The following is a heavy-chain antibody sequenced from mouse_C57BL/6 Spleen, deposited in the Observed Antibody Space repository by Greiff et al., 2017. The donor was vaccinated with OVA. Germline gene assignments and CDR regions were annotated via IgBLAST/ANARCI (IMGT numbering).Heavy chain of an antibody. J-gene: IGHJ3*01. CDR3: ASYGYYEGFAY. Sequence: QVQLKQSGAELVKPGASVKLSCKASGYTFTSYWMHWVKQRPGQGLEWIGMIHPNSGSTNYNEKFKSKATLTVDKSSSTAYMQLSSLTSEDSAVCYCASYGYYEGFAYWGQGTLVTVSA. D-gene: IGHD2-2*01. CDR2: IHPNSGST. CDR1: GYTFTSYW. V-gene: IGHV1-64*01.